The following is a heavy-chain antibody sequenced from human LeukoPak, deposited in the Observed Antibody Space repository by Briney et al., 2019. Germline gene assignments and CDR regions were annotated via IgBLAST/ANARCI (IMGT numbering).Heavy chain of an antibody. CDR3: ARRARTERGGWSDP. CDR2: IYYSGST. V-gene: IGHV4-59*08. Sequence: SETLSLTCTVSGGSISSYYWSWIRQPPGKGLEWIGYIYYSGSTNYNPSLKSRVTISVDTSKNQFSLKLSSVTAADTAVYYCARRARTERGGWSDPWGQGTLVTVSS. J-gene: IGHJ5*02. CDR1: GGSISSYY. D-gene: IGHD1-1*01.